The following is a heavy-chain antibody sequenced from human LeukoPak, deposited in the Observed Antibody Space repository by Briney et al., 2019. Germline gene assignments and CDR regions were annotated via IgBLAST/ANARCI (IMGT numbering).Heavy chain of an antibody. CDR2: INHSGNT. J-gene: IGHJ6*03. CDR3: ARGLRFIEGTGYYYMDV. V-gene: IGHV4-34*01. Sequence: PSETLSHTCAGYRGSFNAYYWTWIRQTPGKGLEWIGEINHSGNTNYNPSLESRVTILADTSKNQFSLNLGSVTAADTAIYYCARGLRFIEGTGYYYMDVWGKGTTVTVSS. D-gene: IGHD3-16*02. CDR1: RGSFNAYY.